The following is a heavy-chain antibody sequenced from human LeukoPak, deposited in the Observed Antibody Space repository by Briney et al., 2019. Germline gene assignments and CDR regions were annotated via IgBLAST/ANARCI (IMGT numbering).Heavy chain of an antibody. Sequence: GESLKISCKGSGYSFTSYWIGWVRQMPGKGLEGMGIIYPGDSDTRYRPSFQGQVTISADKSISTAYLQWSSLKASDTAMYYCARLGTYDILTGYLGAFDIWGQGTMVTVSS. J-gene: IGHJ3*02. CDR2: IYPGDSDT. CDR3: ARLGTYDILTGYLGAFDI. D-gene: IGHD3-9*01. CDR1: GYSFTSYW. V-gene: IGHV5-51*01.